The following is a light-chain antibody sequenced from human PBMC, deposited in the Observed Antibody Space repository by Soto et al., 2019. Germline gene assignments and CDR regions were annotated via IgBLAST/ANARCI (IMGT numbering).Light chain of an antibody. Sequence: DIQMTQSPSSLSASVGDRVTITCRASQSIDSYVSWYQHKPGKAPKVLIFAASSLQRGVPSRFSGSGSGTDFTLTISSLQPEDFATYYCQHSYSTRWTFGQGTKVEIK. CDR2: AAS. V-gene: IGKV1-39*01. CDR1: QSIDSY. CDR3: QHSYSTRWT. J-gene: IGKJ1*01.